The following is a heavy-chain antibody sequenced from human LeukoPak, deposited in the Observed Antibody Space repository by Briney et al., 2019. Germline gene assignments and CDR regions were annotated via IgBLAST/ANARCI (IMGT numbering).Heavy chain of an antibody. D-gene: IGHD6-19*01. Sequence: SETLSLTCGVSGGSFSSHYWTWIRQPPGKGLEWTGEINPRGSTNYNPSLESRVTVSADTSRNQLYLSLTSVTAADSAVYFCARGLRQGSAWSWGPKEKSYQYMDVWGTGTTVIVSS. CDR3: ARGLRQGSAWSWGPKEKSYQYMDV. CDR1: GGSFSSHY. J-gene: IGHJ6*04. V-gene: IGHV4-34*01. CDR2: INPRGST.